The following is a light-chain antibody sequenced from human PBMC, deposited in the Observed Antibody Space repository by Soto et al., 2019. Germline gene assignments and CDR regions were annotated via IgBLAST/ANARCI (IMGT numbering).Light chain of an antibody. CDR2: AAS. CDR3: QQCYSVPR. Sequence: DIQMTQSPSSLSASVGDRVTITCRASRSISNYLNWYQQKSGKAPRLLIYAASSLQPEVPSRFSGTGTGREFTLTITSLQPEDSATYYCQQCYSVPRFGHGTRVDLK. CDR1: RSISNY. V-gene: IGKV1-39*01. J-gene: IGKJ1*01.